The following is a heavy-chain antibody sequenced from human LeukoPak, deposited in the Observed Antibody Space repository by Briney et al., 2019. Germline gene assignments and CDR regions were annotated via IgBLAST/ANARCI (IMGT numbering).Heavy chain of an antibody. J-gene: IGHJ4*02. D-gene: IGHD3-22*01. CDR1: GFTFSSYS. CDR2: ISSSSYI. CDR3: ARDGGYDSSGYYYYFDY. Sequence: GGSLRLSCAASGFTFSSYSMNWVRQAPGKGLEWVSSISSSSYIYYADSVKGRFTISRDNAKNSLYLQMNSLRAEDTAVYYCARDGGYDSSGYYYYFDYWGQGTLVTVSS. V-gene: IGHV3-21*01.